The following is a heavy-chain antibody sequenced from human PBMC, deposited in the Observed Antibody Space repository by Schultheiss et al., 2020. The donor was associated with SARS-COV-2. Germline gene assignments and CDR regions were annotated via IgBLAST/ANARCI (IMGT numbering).Heavy chain of an antibody. CDR1: GFTFSSYG. Sequence: GGSLRLSCAASGFTFSSYGMHWVRQAPGKGLEWVAVISYDGSNKYYADSVKGRFTISRDNSKNTLYLQMNSLRAEDTAVYYCATLVRIPAAGYSGYAFDLWGQGTMVTVSS. CDR3: ATLVRIPAAGYSGYAFDL. D-gene: IGHD6-13*01. J-gene: IGHJ3*01. CDR2: ISYDGSNK. V-gene: IGHV3-30*03.